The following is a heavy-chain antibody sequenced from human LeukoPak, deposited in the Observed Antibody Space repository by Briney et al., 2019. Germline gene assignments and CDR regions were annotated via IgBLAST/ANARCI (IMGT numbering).Heavy chain of an antibody. Sequence: SETLSLTCTVSGGSISSYYWSWIRQPPGKGLEWIGYIYYSGSTYYNPSLKSRVTISVDTSKNQFSLKLSSVTAADTAVYYCARDSGYGTSPAYWGQGTLVTVSS. V-gene: IGHV4-59*12. CDR1: GGSISSYY. CDR2: IYYSGST. CDR3: ARDSGYGTSPAY. J-gene: IGHJ4*02. D-gene: IGHD5-12*01.